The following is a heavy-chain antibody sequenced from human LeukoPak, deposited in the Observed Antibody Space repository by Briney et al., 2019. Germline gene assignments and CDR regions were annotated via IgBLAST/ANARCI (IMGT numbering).Heavy chain of an antibody. J-gene: IGHJ6*02. CDR1: GGSISSYY. CDR2: IYYSGST. V-gene: IGHV4-59*01. Sequence: PSATLSLTCTVSGGSISSYYWSWIRQPPGKGLEWIGYIYYSGSTNYNPSLKSRVTISVDTSKNQFSLKLSSVTAADTAVYYCTRVGKHCSSTSCYYYYYGMDVWGQGTTVTVSS. D-gene: IGHD2-2*01. CDR3: TRVGKHCSSTSCYYYYYGMDV.